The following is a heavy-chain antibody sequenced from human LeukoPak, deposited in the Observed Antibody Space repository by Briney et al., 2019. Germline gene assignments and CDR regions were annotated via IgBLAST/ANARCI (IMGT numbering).Heavy chain of an antibody. J-gene: IGHJ4*02. V-gene: IGHV4-59*12. CDR1: GGSISSYY. Sequence: SETLSLTCTVSGGSISSYYWSWIRQPPGKGLEWIGYIYYSGSTNYNPSLKSRVTISVDTSKNQFSLKLSSVTAADTAVYYCARDRFVTLLWFGHYPYYFDYWGQGTLVTVSS. D-gene: IGHD3-10*01. CDR3: ARDRFVTLLWFGHYPYYFDY. CDR2: IYYSGST.